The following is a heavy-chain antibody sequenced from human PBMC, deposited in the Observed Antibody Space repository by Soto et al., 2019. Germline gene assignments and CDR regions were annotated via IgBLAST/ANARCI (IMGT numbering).Heavy chain of an antibody. CDR1: GYTFTSYY. CDR2: INPSGGST. D-gene: IGHD3-16*01. V-gene: IGHV1-46*01. Sequence: AASVKVSCKASGYTFTSYYMHWVRQAPGQGLEWMGIINPSGGSTSYAQKFQGRVTMTRDTSTSTVYMELSSLRSEDTAVYYCARAEGGGYYYYYGMDVWGQGTTVTVSS. J-gene: IGHJ6*02. CDR3: ARAEGGGYYYYYGMDV.